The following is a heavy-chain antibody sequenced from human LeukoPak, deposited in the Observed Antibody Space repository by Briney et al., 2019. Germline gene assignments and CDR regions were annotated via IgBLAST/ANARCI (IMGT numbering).Heavy chain of an antibody. CDR3: ARGGFVVAPPLAV. J-gene: IGHJ6*02. D-gene: IGHD3-3*01. CDR1: EYTFTGYY. V-gene: IGHV1-2*02. CDR2: INPGSGGT. Sequence: GASVKVSCKASEYTFTGYYLHCVRQAPGQGLEWMGCINPGSGGTNYAQKFQDRVTMTRDMYISTAYMELSSLRYDDTAVYYCARGGFVVAPPLAVWGQGTTVTVSS.